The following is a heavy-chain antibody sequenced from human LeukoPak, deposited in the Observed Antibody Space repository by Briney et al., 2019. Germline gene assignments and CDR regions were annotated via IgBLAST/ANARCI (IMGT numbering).Heavy chain of an antibody. CDR1: GYTLTELS. J-gene: IGHJ4*02. CDR3: VTLGGGVPIAIVDY. V-gene: IGHV1-24*01. Sequence: ASVRVSCKVSGYTLTELSFHWVRQAAGKGREWMGGFEPEDGERVYAQTFQGRVAMTEDTSTDTAYMELSSLTSEDTAVYYCVTLGGGVPIAIVDYWGQGTLVTVSS. CDR2: FEPEDGER. D-gene: IGHD3-16*01.